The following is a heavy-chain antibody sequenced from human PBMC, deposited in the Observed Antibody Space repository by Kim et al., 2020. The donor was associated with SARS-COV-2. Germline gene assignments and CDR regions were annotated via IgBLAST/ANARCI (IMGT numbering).Heavy chain of an antibody. CDR2: IYSGGST. J-gene: IGHJ2*01. Sequence: GGSLRLSCAASGFTVSSNYMSWVRQAPGKGLEWVSVIYSGGSTYYADSVKGRFTISRDNSKNTLYLQMNSLRAEDTAVYYCARDAPGYSSGWSWYFDLWGRGTLVTVSS. CDR3: ARDAPGYSSGWSWYFDL. CDR1: GFTVSSNY. V-gene: IGHV3-66*02. D-gene: IGHD6-19*01.